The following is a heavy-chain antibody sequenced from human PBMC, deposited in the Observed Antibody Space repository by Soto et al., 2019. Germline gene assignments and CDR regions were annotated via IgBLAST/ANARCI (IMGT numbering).Heavy chain of an antibody. Sequence: GASVKVSCKASGYTFTGYYMHWVRQAPGQGLEWMGWIKPNSGGTNYAQKFQGRVTMTRDTSISTAYRELSRLRSDDTAVYYCARSYYDFWSGYPPPDHYYYGMDVWGQGTTVTVSS. J-gene: IGHJ6*02. V-gene: IGHV1-2*02. CDR1: GYTFTGYY. D-gene: IGHD3-3*01. CDR3: ARSYYDFWSGYPPPDHYYYGMDV. CDR2: IKPNSGGT.